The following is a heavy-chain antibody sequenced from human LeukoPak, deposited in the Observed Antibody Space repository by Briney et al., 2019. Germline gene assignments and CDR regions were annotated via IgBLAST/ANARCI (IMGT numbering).Heavy chain of an antibody. Sequence: NPSETLSLTCTVSGGSISSGDYYWSWIRQPPGKGLEWIGYIYYPGSTYYNPSLKSRVTISVDTSKDQFSLNLSSETAADTAVYYCARVQMATIRDWGQGTLVSVSS. CDR2: IYYPGST. CDR3: ARVQMATIRD. D-gene: IGHD5-24*01. CDR1: GGSISSGDYY. V-gene: IGHV4-30-4*08. J-gene: IGHJ4*02.